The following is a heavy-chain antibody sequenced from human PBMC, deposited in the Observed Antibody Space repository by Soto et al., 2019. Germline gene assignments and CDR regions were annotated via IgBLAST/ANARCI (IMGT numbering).Heavy chain of an antibody. CDR1: GYTFSTYA. V-gene: IGHV1-3*01. Sequence: ASVKVSCKASGYTFSTYALHWVRQAPGQGLEWMGRINGGNGHTRYSQKFKDRVTISRDTPASTAYMELSGLRSEDTAVYYCARGKGMDESYDCYGMDVWGQGTTVTVSS. CDR3: ARGKGMDESYDCYGMDV. D-gene: IGHD3-10*01. J-gene: IGHJ6*02. CDR2: INGGNGHT.